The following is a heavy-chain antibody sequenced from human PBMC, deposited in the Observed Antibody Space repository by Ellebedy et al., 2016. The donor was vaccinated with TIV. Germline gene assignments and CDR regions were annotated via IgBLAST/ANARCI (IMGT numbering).Heavy chain of an antibody. D-gene: IGHD4-17*01. J-gene: IGHJ4*02. V-gene: IGHV3-66*01. CDR2: IYSGGST. CDR1: GLPLDHCN. Sequence: GESLKISCTASGLPLDHCNMNWVRQAPGKGLEWVSVIYSGGSTYYADSVKGRFTISRDNAKNSLYLQMDSLRADDTAVYYCARAGDYNLLSPAGGYWGQGTLVTVSS. CDR3: ARAGDYNLLSPAGGY.